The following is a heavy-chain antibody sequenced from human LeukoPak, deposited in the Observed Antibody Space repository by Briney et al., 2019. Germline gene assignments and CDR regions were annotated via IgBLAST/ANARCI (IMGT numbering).Heavy chain of an antibody. CDR2: ISPSGGST. CDR3: ARAWLGSGSYSAH. CDR1: GYTFTSNY. Sequence: ASVKVSCKAFGYTFTSNYMHWVRQAPGQGPEWMGVISPSGGSTTYAQKFQGRVTLTRDMSTSTDYLELSSLRSEDTAVYYCARAWLGSGSYSAHWGQGTLVTVSS. V-gene: IGHV1-46*01. D-gene: IGHD3-10*01. J-gene: IGHJ4*02.